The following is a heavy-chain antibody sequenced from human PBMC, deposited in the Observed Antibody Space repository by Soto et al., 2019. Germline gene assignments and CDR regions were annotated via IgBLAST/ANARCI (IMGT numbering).Heavy chain of an antibody. CDR3: ARGRIAAAGNYFDY. CDR2: IYYSGST. J-gene: IGHJ4*02. V-gene: IGHV4-59*01. Sequence: PSETLSLTCTVSGGSISRYYWSWIRQPPGKGLEWIGYIYYSGSTNYNPSLKSRVTISVDTSKNQFSLKLSSVTAADTAVYYCARGRIAAAGNYFDYWGQGTLVTVSS. D-gene: IGHD6-13*01. CDR1: GGSISRYY.